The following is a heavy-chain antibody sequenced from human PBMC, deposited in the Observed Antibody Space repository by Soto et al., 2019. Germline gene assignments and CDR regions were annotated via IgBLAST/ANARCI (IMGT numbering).Heavy chain of an antibody. CDR1: GYTFNDYY. Sequence: ASVKVSCKASGYTFNDYYLHWVRQAPGQGLEWMGWISPSSGGTTYAPKFQDRVTMTTDTSNSTAYMDLHRLLSDDTAVYYCAKDVESSSGWYSISEDWGQGTLVTVSS. CDR3: AKDVESSSGWYSISED. CDR2: ISPSSGGT. J-gene: IGHJ4*02. V-gene: IGHV1-2*02. D-gene: IGHD6-19*01.